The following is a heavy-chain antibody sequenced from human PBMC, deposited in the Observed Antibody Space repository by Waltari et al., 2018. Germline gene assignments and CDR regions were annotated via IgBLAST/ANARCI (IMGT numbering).Heavy chain of an antibody. Sequence: EVQLVESGGGLVQPGGSLRLSCAASGFTFSSYWMSWVRQAPGKGGGGVANIKQEGSEKYYVDSVKGRFTISRDNAKNSLYLQMNSLRAEDTAVYYCARARGYYYYMDVWGKGTTVTVSS. CDR2: IKQEGSEK. J-gene: IGHJ6*03. V-gene: IGHV3-7*03. CDR1: GFTFSSYW. CDR3: ARARGYYYYMDV.